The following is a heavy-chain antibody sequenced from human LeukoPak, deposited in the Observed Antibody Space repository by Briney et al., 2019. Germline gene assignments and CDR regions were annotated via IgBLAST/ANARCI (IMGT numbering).Heavy chain of an antibody. D-gene: IGHD4-23*01. CDR3: ASDTPVAHYYYYMDV. V-gene: IGHV1-69*06. Sequence: SVKVSCKASGGTFSSYAISWVRQAPGQGLEWMGGIIPIFGTANYAQKFQGRVTITADKSTSTAYMELSSLRSEDTAVYYCASDTPVAHYYYYMDVWGKGTTVTVPS. J-gene: IGHJ6*03. CDR1: GGTFSSYA. CDR2: IIPIFGTA.